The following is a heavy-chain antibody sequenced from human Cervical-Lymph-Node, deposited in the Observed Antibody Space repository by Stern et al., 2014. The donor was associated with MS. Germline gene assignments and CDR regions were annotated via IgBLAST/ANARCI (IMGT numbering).Heavy chain of an antibody. CDR1: GGSISSSPYY. Sequence: MQLVESGPGLVRPSETLSLSRTVSGGSISSSPYYWDWIRQPPGKGLEWIGSIYYSGSTYYNSSLRSRVTLSVDTSKNQFSLNLTSVTASDTALYYCARRARMTTFGVVTHYWYFDLWGRGPLVTVSS. CDR2: IYYSGST. J-gene: IGHJ2*01. CDR3: ARRARMTTFGVVTHYWYFDL. D-gene: IGHD3-3*01. V-gene: IGHV4-39*01.